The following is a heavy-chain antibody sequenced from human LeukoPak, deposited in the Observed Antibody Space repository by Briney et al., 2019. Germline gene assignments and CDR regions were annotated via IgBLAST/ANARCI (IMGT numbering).Heavy chain of an antibody. Sequence: SETLSLTCAVYGGSFSGYYWSWIRQPPGKGLEWIGEINHSGSTNYNPSLKGRVTISVDTSKNQFSLKLSSVTAADTAVYYCASSGDGTAMVTDAFDIWGQGTMVTVSS. CDR1: GGSFSGYY. CDR3: ASSGDGTAMVTDAFDI. J-gene: IGHJ3*02. CDR2: INHSGST. D-gene: IGHD5-18*01. V-gene: IGHV4-34*01.